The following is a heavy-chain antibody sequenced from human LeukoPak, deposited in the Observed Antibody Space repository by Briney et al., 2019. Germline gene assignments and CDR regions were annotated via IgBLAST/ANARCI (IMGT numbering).Heavy chain of an antibody. CDR2: ICPGDSDT. D-gene: IGHD5-18*01. Sequence: PGESLKISCKVSGHRSNNYWIGWVRQMPGKGLEWMGIICPGDSDTRYSPSFQGQVTISADKSISTAYLQWSSLKASDTAMYYCAKSGYSYGYGFDCWGQGTLVTVSS. CDR3: AKSGYSYGYGFDC. CDR1: GHRSNNYW. J-gene: IGHJ4*02. V-gene: IGHV5-51*01.